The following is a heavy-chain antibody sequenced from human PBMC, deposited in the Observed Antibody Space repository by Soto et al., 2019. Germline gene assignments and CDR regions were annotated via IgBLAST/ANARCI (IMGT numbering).Heavy chain of an antibody. Sequence: GGSLRLSCAASGFTFSSYAMSWVRLEPGKGLEWVSVISGSGGSTYYADSVKGRFTISRDNSKNTLYLQMNSLRAEDTAVYYCAKRYGSGSSDPFDYWGQGTLVTVSS. J-gene: IGHJ4*02. CDR2: ISGSGGST. D-gene: IGHD3-10*01. CDR3: AKRYGSGSSDPFDY. CDR1: GFTFSSYA. V-gene: IGHV3-23*01.